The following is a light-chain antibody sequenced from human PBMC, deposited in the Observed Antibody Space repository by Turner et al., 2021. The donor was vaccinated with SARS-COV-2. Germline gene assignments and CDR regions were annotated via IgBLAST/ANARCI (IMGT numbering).Light chain of an antibody. CDR3: QQYNSLPQPT. CDR2: DTS. V-gene: IGKV1-33*01. Sequence: DIQLTQSPSSLSAPVGDRVTITCQASQDVDKYLSWYQQKPGKAPKLLIYDTSILEIGVPSRFSGSGSGTDFTFTIDDLQPEDVATYYCQQYNSLPQPTFGGGTKVEIK. J-gene: IGKJ4*01. CDR1: QDVDKY.